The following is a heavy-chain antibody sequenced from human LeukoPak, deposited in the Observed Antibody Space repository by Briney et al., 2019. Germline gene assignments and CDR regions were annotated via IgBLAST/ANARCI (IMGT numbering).Heavy chain of an antibody. CDR2: ISYDGSHI. D-gene: IGHD5-18*01. V-gene: IGHV3-30*18. CDR3: AKDTALDY. Sequence: PGGSLRLSCAASGFTFSNYGIHWVRHAPGKGLEWVAVISYDGSHIYYADSVKGRFTISRDNSKNTVHLQMNSLRPDDTAVYYCAKDTALDYWGQGTLVTVSS. CDR1: GFTFSNYG. J-gene: IGHJ4*02.